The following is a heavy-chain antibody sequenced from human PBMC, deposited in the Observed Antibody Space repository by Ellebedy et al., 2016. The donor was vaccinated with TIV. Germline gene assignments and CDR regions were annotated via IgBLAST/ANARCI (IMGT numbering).Heavy chain of an antibody. J-gene: IGHJ4*02. CDR1: GFTFGAYG. CDR2: ILFDGRNE. CDR3: AKGGGRKSVDSAMVKAY. V-gene: IGHV3-30*18. Sequence: PGGSLRLSCAASGFTFGAYGMHWVRQAPGKGLEWVAVILFDGRNEKYADSVKGRFTISRDNSKNTLYLQMNSLRPEDTAVYYCAKGGGRKSVDSAMVKAYWGQGTQVTVSS. D-gene: IGHD5-18*01.